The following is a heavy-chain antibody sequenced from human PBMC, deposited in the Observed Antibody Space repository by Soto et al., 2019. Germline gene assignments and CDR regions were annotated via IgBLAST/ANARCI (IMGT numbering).Heavy chain of an antibody. J-gene: IGHJ4*02. CDR2: INPSGGST. CDR1: GYTXTSYY. Sequence: SXKVSCKASGYTXTSYYMDWVRQAPGQGLEWMGIINPSGGSTSYAQKFQGRVTMTRDTSTSTVYMELSSLRSEDTAVYYCARDLGYYDSSGYYPGYWGQGTLVTVSS. V-gene: IGHV1-46*01. CDR3: ARDLGYYDSSGYYPGY. D-gene: IGHD3-22*01.